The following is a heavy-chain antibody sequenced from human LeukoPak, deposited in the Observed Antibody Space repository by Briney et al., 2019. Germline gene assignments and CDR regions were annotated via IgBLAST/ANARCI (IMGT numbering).Heavy chain of an antibody. CDR2: IIPIFGTA. Sequence: ASVKVSCKASGGTFSSYAISWVRQAPGQGLEWMGGIIPIFGTANYAQKFQGRVTITADESTSTAYMELSSLRSEDTAVYDCARSEADIVATIVDYWGQGTLVTVSS. CDR1: GGTFSSYA. V-gene: IGHV1-69*01. J-gene: IGHJ4*02. CDR3: ARSEADIVATIVDY. D-gene: IGHD5-12*01.